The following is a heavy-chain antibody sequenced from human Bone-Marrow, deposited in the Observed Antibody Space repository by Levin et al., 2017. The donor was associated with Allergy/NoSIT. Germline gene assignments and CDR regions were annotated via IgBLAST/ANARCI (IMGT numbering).Heavy chain of an antibody. V-gene: IGHV3-30*04. CDR2: ISYDGSDT. Sequence: PGGSLRLSCAATGFNFNRHAVHWVRQAPGKGLEWVAVISYDGSDTYYADYVKGRFTLARDNSKNAVSLQMNSLRPDDAAIYYCARGTAASPWKQAFDIWGQGTVVTVSS. J-gene: IGHJ3*02. CDR1: GFNFNRHA. D-gene: IGHD6-25*01. CDR3: ARGTAASPWKQAFDI.